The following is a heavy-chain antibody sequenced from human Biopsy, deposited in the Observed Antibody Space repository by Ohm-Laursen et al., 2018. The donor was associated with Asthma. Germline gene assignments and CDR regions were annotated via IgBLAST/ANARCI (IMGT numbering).Heavy chain of an antibody. Sequence: VASVKVSCKSLGGTFNTYVIGWVRQAPGQGLEWMGGINSVFGTTTYPQKFQDRVTITADDSTSTAYMELSSLRSEDTAVYYCDRKAGSCISRTCYSLDFWGQGTLVTVSS. D-gene: IGHD2-2*01. V-gene: IGHV1-69*13. CDR3: DRKAGSCISRTCYSLDF. CDR1: GGTFNTYV. J-gene: IGHJ4*02. CDR2: INSVFGTT.